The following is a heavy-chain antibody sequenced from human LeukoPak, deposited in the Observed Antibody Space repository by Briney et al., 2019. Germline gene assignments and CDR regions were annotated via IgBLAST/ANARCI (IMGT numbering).Heavy chain of an antibody. J-gene: IGHJ6*02. D-gene: IGHD2-21*02. Sequence: PGGSLRLSCAASGFTFSSYAMHWVRQAPGKGLEWVAVMSYDGSNKYYADSVKGRFTISRDNSKNTLYLQMHSLRAEDTAVYYCARKEACGGDCYAYGMDVWGQGTTVTVSS. CDR3: ARKEACGGDCYAYGMDV. CDR2: MSYDGSNK. CDR1: GFTFSSYA. V-gene: IGHV3-30-3*01.